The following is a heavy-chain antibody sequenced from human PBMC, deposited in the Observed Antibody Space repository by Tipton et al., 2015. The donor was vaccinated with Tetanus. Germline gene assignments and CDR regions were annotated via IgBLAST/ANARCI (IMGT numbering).Heavy chain of an antibody. D-gene: IGHD4-17*01. Sequence: SLRLSCAASGSTFSYYGMHWVRQAPGKGLEWVAVIWYDGSNKYYADPVKGRFTISRDNSRNTLYLEMNSLRVEDTAVYYCARDPYGDHGPFDYWDQGTLVTVSS. CDR3: ARDPYGDHGPFDY. CDR1: GSTFSYYG. CDR2: IWYDGSNK. J-gene: IGHJ4*02. V-gene: IGHV3-33*01.